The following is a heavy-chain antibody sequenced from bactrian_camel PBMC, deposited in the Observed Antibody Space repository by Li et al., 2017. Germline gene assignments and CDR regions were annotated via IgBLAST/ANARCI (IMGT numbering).Heavy chain of an antibody. V-gene: IGHV3S54*01. Sequence: QVQLVESGGGSVQAGGSLRLSCAASGYTAVINYMGWIRQSPGNEREVLAAIYTRDGTAHYADSVKGRFTISHDNANDTTFLQMNSLMPEDSAMYYCAEALLTWLGCGQYNYWGQGTQVTVS. CDR2: IYTRDGTA. CDR1: GYTAVINY. J-gene: IGHJ4*01. D-gene: IGHD1*01. CDR3: AEALLTWLGCGQYNY.